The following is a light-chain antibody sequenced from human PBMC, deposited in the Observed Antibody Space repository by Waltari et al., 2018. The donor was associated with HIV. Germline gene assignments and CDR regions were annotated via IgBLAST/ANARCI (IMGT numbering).Light chain of an antibody. CDR3: SSYTSSSTWV. CDR2: DVT. Sequence: QSALTQPASVSGSPGQSITISCTGTSSDLGGYNYVSWYQQHPGKAPKLMIYDVTNRPSGFSKRFSGSKSGNTASLTISGLQVEDEADYYCSSYTSSSTWVFGGGTKLTVL. CDR1: SSDLGGYNY. V-gene: IGLV2-14*03. J-gene: IGLJ3*02.